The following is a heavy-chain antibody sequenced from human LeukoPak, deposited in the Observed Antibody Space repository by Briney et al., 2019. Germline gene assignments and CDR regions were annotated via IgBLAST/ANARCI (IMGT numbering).Heavy chain of an antibody. CDR3: TTDFLTHPQAYGDYAVFDY. J-gene: IGHJ4*02. CDR2: IKSKTDGGTT. Sequence: GGSLRLSCAASGFTFSNAWMSWVRQAPGKGLEWVGRIKSKTDGGTTDYAAPVKGRFTISRDDSKNTLYLQMNSLKTEDTAVYYCTTDFLTHPQAYGDYAVFDYWGQGTPVTVSS. D-gene: IGHD4-17*01. CDR1: GFTFSNAW. V-gene: IGHV3-15*01.